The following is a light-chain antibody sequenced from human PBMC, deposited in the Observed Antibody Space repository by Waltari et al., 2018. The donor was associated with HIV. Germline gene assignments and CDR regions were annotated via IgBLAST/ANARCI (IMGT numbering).Light chain of an antibody. J-gene: IGKJ1*01. CDR1: RSVGSS. Sequence: EVVMMQSPATLLESPGKTANLSCRASRSVGSSLAWYQQKPGRGPRLLIYGASSRASDVPPTFSGSGAGTDFSLSISSLRSDDVGIYYCQQYSTWPLTFGRGTTVEIK. CDR2: GAS. V-gene: IGKV3-15*01. CDR3: QQYSTWPLT.